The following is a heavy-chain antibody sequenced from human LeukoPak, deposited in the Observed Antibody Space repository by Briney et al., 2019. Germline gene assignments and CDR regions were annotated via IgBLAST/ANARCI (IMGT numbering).Heavy chain of an antibody. D-gene: IGHD3-16*01. CDR2: IYYSGST. CDR1: GGSISSYY. Sequence: SETLSLTCTVSGGSISSYYWSWIRQPPGKGLEWIGYIYYSGSTNYNPSLKSRVTISVDTSKNQFSLKLSSVTAADTAVYYCARRYGYIDYWGQGTLVTVSS. V-gene: IGHV4-59*01. J-gene: IGHJ4*02. CDR3: ARRYGYIDY.